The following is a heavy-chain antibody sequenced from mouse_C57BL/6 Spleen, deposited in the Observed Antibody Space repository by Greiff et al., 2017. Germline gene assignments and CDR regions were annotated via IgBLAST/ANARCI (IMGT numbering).Heavy chain of an antibody. Sequence: VQLQQSGPELVKPGASVKMSCKASGYTFTDYNMHWVKQSHGKSLEWIGYINPNNGGTSYNQKFKGKATLTVNKSSSTAYMELRSLTSEDSAVYYCARRLRQGDPYFDYWGQGTTLTVSS. CDR3: ARRLRQGDPYFDY. D-gene: IGHD2-4*01. V-gene: IGHV1-22*01. CDR2: INPNNGGT. J-gene: IGHJ2*01. CDR1: GYTFTDYN.